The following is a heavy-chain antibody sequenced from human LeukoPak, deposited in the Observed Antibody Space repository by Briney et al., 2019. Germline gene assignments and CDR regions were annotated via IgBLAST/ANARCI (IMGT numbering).Heavy chain of an antibody. V-gene: IGHV4-39*07. D-gene: IGHD6-19*01. CDR1: DGSISSSSYY. J-gene: IGHJ4*02. CDR3: ASAARSSGWGSFDY. Sequence: KTSETLSLTCTVSDGSISSSSYYWGWIRQPPGKGLEWIGSIYSSGSTHYNPSLKSRVTISVDTSKNQLSLKLSSVTAADTAVYYCASAARSSGWGSFDYWGQGTLVTVSS. CDR2: IYSSGST.